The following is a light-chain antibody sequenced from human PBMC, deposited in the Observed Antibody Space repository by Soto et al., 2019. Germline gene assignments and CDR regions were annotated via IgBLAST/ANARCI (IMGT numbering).Light chain of an antibody. V-gene: IGLV6-57*01. CDR2: EDK. J-gene: IGLJ3*02. CDR3: QSYDATNHV. Sequence: NFMLTQPHSVSESPGKTVIISCTRSSGSIASNYVQWYQQRPGSSPPTVIYEDKQRPSGVPDRFSGAIDSSSNSASLPTSGLANEDEAAYYFQSYDATNHVFGGGTKLTVL. CDR1: SGSIASNY.